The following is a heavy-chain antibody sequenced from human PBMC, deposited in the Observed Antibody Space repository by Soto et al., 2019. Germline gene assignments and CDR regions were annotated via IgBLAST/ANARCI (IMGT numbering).Heavy chain of an antibody. V-gene: IGHV4-59*01. CDR1: GGSFSGYY. J-gene: IGHJ4*02. Sequence: ETLSLTCAVYGGSFSGYYWSWIRQPPGKGLEWIGYIYYSGSTNYNPSLKSRVTISGDTSKNQFSLKLSSVTAADTAVYYCARSRGGYFDYWGQGTLVTVSS. CDR2: IYYSGST. CDR3: ARSRGGYFDY. D-gene: IGHD3-22*01.